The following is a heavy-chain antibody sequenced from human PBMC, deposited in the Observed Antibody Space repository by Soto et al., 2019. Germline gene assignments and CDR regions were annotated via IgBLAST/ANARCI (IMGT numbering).Heavy chain of an antibody. J-gene: IGHJ4*02. CDR1: GFTFSNYA. CDR3: ARESYAVAGTIFMDY. Sequence: EVQLLESGGALVQSGESLRLSCAVSGFTFSNYAMSWVRQAPGKGPEWVSAISDGGETTYYTASVKGRFTISRDNFKNTLYLQMNSLRVEDTAIYYCARESYAVAGTIFMDYWGPGTLVPVSS. V-gene: IGHV3-23*01. CDR2: ISDGGETT. D-gene: IGHD6-19*01.